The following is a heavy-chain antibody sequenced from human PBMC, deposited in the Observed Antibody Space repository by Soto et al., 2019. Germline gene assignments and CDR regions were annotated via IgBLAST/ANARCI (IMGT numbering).Heavy chain of an antibody. Sequence: SETLSLTCTVSGGSISRYYWSWIRQPPGKGLEWIGYLYNAGSTIYNPSLKSRVTISVDMSQNPFSLNLNYVPAADTAVYSCARDLWGYCGTDCYPLDVWGQGTTVTVSS. CDR3: ARDLWGYCGTDCYPLDV. J-gene: IGHJ6*02. D-gene: IGHD2-21*02. CDR2: LYNAGST. CDR1: GGSISRYY. V-gene: IGHV4-59*01.